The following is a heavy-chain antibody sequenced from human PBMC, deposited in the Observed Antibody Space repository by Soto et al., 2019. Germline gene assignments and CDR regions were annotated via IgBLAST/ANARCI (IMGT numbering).Heavy chain of an antibody. Sequence: GGSLRLSCAASGFTFSVFWMSWVHQAPGKGLEWVANIKGDGSDKYYVDSVKGRFTISRDNAKNSLYLQMNGLRAEDTAVYYCERVWFGDLYGLDVWGQGTTVTVSS. V-gene: IGHV3-7*03. CDR2: IKGDGSDK. J-gene: IGHJ6*02. CDR3: ERVWFGDLYGLDV. CDR1: GFTFSVFW. D-gene: IGHD3-10*01.